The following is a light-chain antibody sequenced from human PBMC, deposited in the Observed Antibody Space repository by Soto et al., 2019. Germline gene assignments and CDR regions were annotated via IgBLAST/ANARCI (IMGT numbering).Light chain of an antibody. Sequence: DIQMTQSPSSLSASVGDRVTITCRASLTIGDSLSWFQQKAGKPPTLLIYGASALQSGVPARFSGSGSGTDFTLTISNMQREDFAPYSCLQTYNLHRTFGKGTKVEFK. J-gene: IGKJ1*01. CDR2: GAS. CDR3: LQTYNLHRT. CDR1: LTIGDS. V-gene: IGKV1-39*01.